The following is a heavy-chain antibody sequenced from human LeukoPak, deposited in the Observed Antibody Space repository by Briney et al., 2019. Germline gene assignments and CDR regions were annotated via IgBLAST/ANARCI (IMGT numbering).Heavy chain of an antibody. CDR3: ARVPTYYYDSSGYYFGPEIDY. J-gene: IGHJ4*02. CDR1: GGSVSSGSYY. CDR2: IYYSGST. Sequence: PSETLSLTCTVSGGSVSSGSYYWSWIRQPPGKGLEWIGYIYYSGSTNYNPSLKSRDTISVDTSKNQFSLKLSSVTAADTAVYYCARVPTYYYDSSGYYFGPEIDYWGQGTLVTVSS. D-gene: IGHD3-22*01. V-gene: IGHV4-61*01.